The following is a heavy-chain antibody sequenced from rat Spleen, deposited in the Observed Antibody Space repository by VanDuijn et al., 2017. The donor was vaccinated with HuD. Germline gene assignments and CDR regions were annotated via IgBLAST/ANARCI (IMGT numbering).Heavy chain of an antibody. J-gene: IGHJ4*01. V-gene: IGHV5S10*01. CDR2: ITCDGSRT. Sequence: EVQLVESGGGLVQPGRSLKLSCAASGFTFSDYNMAWVRQAPKKGLEWVTTITCDGSRTYYRDSVNGRFTISRDNAKSTLYLQMDSLRSEDSATYYCATDGYFDGIYYSVYVMDAWGQGASVTVSS. D-gene: IGHD1-12*02. CDR1: GFTFSDYN. CDR3: ATDGYFDGIYYSVYVMDA.